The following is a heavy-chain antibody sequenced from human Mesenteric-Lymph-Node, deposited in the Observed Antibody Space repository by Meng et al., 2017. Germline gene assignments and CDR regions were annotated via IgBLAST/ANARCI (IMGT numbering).Heavy chain of an antibody. J-gene: IGHJ4*02. V-gene: IGHV3-53*02. CDR2: IYSDGST. CDR3: ARGLLWFGESDN. D-gene: IGHD3-10*01. Sequence: VQRGVTGGGLIQPGGSLRLSCAASGFTVSSTYRSWVRQAPGKGLEWVSIIYSDGSTYYADSLKGRFTISRDNSNNTLYLQINNLRAEDTAVYYCARGLLWFGESDNWGQGTLVTVSS. CDR1: GFTVSSTY.